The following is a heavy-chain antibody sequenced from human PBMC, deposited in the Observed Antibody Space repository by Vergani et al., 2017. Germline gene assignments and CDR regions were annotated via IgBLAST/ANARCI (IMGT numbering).Heavy chain of an antibody. V-gene: IGHV4-31*03. D-gene: IGHD3-10*01. J-gene: IGHJ6*03. CDR2: IYYSGST. Sequence: QVQLQESGPGLVKPSQTLSLTCTVSGGSISSGGYYWSWIRQHPGKGLEWIGYIYYSGSTYYNPSLKSRVTISVDTSKNQFSLKLSSVTAADTAVYYCARGRGSRITMVRGVIDRYYYDMDVWGKGTTVTVSS. CDR3: ARGRGSRITMVRGVIDRYYYDMDV. CDR1: GGSISSGGYY.